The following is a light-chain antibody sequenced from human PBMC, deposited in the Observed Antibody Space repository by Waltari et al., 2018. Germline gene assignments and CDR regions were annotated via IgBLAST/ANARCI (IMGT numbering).Light chain of an antibody. V-gene: IGKV1-12*01. CDR1: QGVSKW. J-gene: IGKJ5*01. Sequence: DIQMTQSPSSVSASLGDRVSITFRSSQGVSKWLAWYQQKPGKAPRLLIYAASSLRSGIQSRFSGSGAGTDFTLTISSLQPEDFATYYCQQANSFPITCGQGTRLEIK. CDR2: AAS. CDR3: QQANSFPIT.